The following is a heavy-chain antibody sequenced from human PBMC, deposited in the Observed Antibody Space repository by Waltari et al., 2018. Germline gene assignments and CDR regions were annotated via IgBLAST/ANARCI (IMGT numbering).Heavy chain of an antibody. CDR1: GGSISSSSYY. J-gene: IGHJ4*02. CDR3: ARHKVVPAALDY. D-gene: IGHD2-2*01. CDR2: IYYSGST. V-gene: IGHV4-39*01. Sequence: QLQLQESGPGLVKPSETLSLTCTVSGGSISSSSYYWGWIRQPPGKGLEWIGSIYYSGSTYYNPSLKSRGTISVDTSKNQFSLKLSSVTAADTAVYYCARHKVVPAALDYWGQGTLVTVSS.